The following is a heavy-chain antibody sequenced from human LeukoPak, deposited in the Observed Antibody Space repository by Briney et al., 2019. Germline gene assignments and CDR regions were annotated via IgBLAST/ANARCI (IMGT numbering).Heavy chain of an antibody. V-gene: IGHV4-39*01. Sequence: SETLSLTCTVSGDSISSSGYYWGWIRRPPGKGLEWIGNIHYSGSTNYNASLKSRVTISIDTSKNQFSLVLRSVTAADTAVYYCAKRGPGTGWSFDYWGQGTLITVSS. CDR1: GDSISSSGYY. CDR2: IHYSGST. J-gene: IGHJ4*02. CDR3: AKRGPGTGWSFDY. D-gene: IGHD6-19*01.